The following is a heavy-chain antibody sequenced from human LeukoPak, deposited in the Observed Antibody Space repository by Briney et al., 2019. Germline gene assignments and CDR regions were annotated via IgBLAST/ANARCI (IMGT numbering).Heavy chain of an antibody. V-gene: IGHV7-4-1*02. J-gene: IGHJ6*02. Sequence: ASVKVSCKASGYTFTSYAMNWVRQAPGQGLEWMGWINTNTGNPTYAQGFTGRFVFSLDTSVSTAYLQISSLKAEDTAVYYCARERLSLAYCGGDCYSDDYYYGMDVWGQGATVTVSS. D-gene: IGHD2-21*02. CDR2: INTNTGNP. CDR3: ARERLSLAYCGGDCYSDDYYYGMDV. CDR1: GYTFTSYA.